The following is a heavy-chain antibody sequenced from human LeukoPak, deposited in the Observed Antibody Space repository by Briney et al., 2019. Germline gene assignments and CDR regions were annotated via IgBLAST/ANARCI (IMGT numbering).Heavy chain of an antibody. CDR3: ARVSGGLRLVRGGSYNWFDP. CDR1: GFTFSSYW. Sequence: GSLRLSCAASGFTFSSYWMSWVRQAPGKGLEWVANIKQDGSEKYYVDSVKGRLTISRDNAKNSLYLQMNSLRAEDTAVYYCARVSGGLRLVRGGSYNWFDPWGQGTLVTVSS. CDR2: IKQDGSEK. V-gene: IGHV3-7*01. D-gene: IGHD3-10*01. J-gene: IGHJ5*02.